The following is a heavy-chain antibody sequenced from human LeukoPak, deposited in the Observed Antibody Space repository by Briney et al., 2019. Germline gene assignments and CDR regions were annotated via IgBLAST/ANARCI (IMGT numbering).Heavy chain of an antibody. CDR1: GFTVSSIY. J-gene: IGHJ4*02. CDR2: LYSGGST. Sequence: GGSLRLSCAASGFTVSSIYMSWVRQARGKGLEWVSVLYSGGSTYYADSVKGRFTISRDNSKNTLYLQMNSLRAEDTAVYYCATTTVTTNPLDYWGQGTLVTVSS. CDR3: ATTTVTTNPLDY. V-gene: IGHV3-53*01. D-gene: IGHD4-17*01.